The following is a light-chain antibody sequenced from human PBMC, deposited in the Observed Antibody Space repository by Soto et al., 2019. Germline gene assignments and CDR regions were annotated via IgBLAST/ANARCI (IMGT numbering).Light chain of an antibody. J-gene: IGKJ1*01. CDR1: QSISRY. V-gene: IGKV1-39*01. CDR3: PQSYSTPWT. CDR2: GAS. Sequence: DIQMTQSPSSLSAPVGDRVTITCRASQSISRYLNWYQQKPGKAPKLLIVGASSLQSGVPSRFSGSGSGTDSTLTISSLQPEDFATYYCPQSYSTPWTFGQGTRVEIK.